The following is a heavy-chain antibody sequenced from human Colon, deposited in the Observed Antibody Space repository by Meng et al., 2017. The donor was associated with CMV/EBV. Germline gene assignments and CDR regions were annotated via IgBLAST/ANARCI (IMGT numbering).Heavy chain of an antibody. CDR1: GYTFINYG. V-gene: IGHV1-18*01. Sequence: ASVKVSCKASGYTFINYGINWVRQAPGQGLEWMGWITVYNGNTNYAQKFHDRVTMTTDTSTSTAYMELRSLTSDDTAIYYCATDITYYNFWSAGASWGQGTLVTVSS. D-gene: IGHD3-3*01. CDR2: ITVYNGNT. CDR3: ATDITYYNFWSAGAS. J-gene: IGHJ5*02.